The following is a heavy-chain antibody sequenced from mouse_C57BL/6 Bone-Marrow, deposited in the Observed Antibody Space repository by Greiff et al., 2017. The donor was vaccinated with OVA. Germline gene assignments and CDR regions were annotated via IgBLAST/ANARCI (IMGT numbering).Heavy chain of an antibody. V-gene: IGHV1-64*01. CDR3: ARGRKTGDWFAY. CDR2: IHPNSGST. CDR1: GYTFTSYW. J-gene: IGHJ3*01. Sequence: QVQLQQPGAELVKPGASVKLSCKASGYTFTSYWMHWVKQRPGQGLEWIGMIHPNSGSTNYNEKFKGKATLTVDKSSSTAYMQLRSLTSEDSAVYYCARGRKTGDWFAYWCQGTLVTVSA.